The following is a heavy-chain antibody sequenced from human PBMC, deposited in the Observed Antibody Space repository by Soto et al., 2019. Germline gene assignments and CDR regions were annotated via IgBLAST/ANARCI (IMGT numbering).Heavy chain of an antibody. CDR1: GGTFSSYA. D-gene: IGHD3-22*01. V-gene: IGHV1-69*01. CDR3: ASPVDSSGYYSAYYYGMDV. J-gene: IGHJ6*02. Sequence: QVQLVQSGAEVKKPGSSVKVSCKASGGTFSSYAISWVRQAPGQGLEWMGGIIPIFGTANYAQKFQGRVTITADESTSTAYMELSSLRSEDTAVYYCASPVDSSGYYSAYYYGMDVWGQGTTVTVSS. CDR2: IIPIFGTA.